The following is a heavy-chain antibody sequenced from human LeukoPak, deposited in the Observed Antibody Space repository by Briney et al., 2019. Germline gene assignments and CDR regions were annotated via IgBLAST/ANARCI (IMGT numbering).Heavy chain of an antibody. J-gene: IGHJ4*02. V-gene: IGHV3-7*01. CDR3: GRGDPDY. CDR2: INQAGTDK. D-gene: IGHD2-21*02. Sequence: GGSLRLSCTASGFTFSDYWMDRVRQAPGKGLEWVANINQAGTDKYYVDSVKGRFTISRDNAKNSLYLQMNSLRAEDTAVYYCGRGDPDYWGQGALVTVSS. CDR1: GFTFSDYW.